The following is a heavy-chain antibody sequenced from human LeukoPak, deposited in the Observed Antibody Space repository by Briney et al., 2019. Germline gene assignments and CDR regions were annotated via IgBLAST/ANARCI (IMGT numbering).Heavy chain of an antibody. CDR2: IYPGDSDT. D-gene: IGHD2-2*01. V-gene: IGHV5-51*01. CDR3: ARRYCSSTSCFRTNWFDP. CDR1: GYSFTSHW. Sequence: GESLKISCKGSGYSFTSHWIGWVRQMPGKGLEWMGIIYPGDSDTRYSPSFQCQVTISADKSISTAYLQWSSLKASDTAMYYCARRYCSSTSCFRTNWFDPWGQGTLVTVSS. J-gene: IGHJ5*02.